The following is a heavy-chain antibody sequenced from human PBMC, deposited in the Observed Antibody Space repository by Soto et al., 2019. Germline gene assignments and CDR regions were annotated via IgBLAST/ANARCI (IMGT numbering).Heavy chain of an antibody. D-gene: IGHD4-17*01. CDR3: AHPRGYGVFDAVDI. J-gene: IGHJ3*02. V-gene: IGHV3-23*01. Sequence: GGSLRLSCAASGFMFSTYAMNWVRQAPGKGLEWVSAINSNGESTYYADSVRGRFSISRDNSINTLYLQMRSLRPEDTAVYYCAHPRGYGVFDAVDIWGRGTMVTVSS. CDR2: INSNGEST. CDR1: GFMFSTYA.